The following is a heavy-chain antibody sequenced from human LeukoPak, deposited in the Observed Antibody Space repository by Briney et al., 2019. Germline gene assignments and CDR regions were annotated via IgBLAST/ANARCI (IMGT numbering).Heavy chain of an antibody. Sequence: GASVKVSCKASEYTFTSYVMNWVRQAPGQRLEWMGWISAGNGNTKYSQNFQGRVTFISNTSATTAFMELSSLRSEDAAVYYCARDSGSGNNDYWGQGTLVTVSS. CDR1: EYTFTSYV. D-gene: IGHD1-26*01. CDR3: ARDSGSGNNDY. V-gene: IGHV1-3*01. J-gene: IGHJ4*02. CDR2: ISAGNGNT.